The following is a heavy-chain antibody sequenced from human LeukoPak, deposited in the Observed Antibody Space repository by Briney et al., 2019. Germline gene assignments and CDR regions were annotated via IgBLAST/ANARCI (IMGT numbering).Heavy chain of an antibody. CDR1: GGSISSGGYS. V-gene: IGHV4-30-2*01. CDR3: AREYYDILAGSTWFDP. CDR2: IYHGGST. Sequence: SQTLSLTCAVSGGSISSGGYSWSWIRQPPGKGLECIGYIYHGGSTHYNPSLKSRVTISVDRPKNQFSLKLRSVTAADTAVYYCAREYYDILAGSTWFDPWGQGTLVTVSS. J-gene: IGHJ5*02. D-gene: IGHD3-9*01.